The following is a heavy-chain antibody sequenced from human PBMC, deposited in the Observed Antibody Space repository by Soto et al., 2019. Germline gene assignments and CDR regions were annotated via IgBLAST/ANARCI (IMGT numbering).Heavy chain of an antibody. CDR1: GFNFGNYA. CDR2: IRSETYGGTP. Sequence: GGSLRLSCTGSGFNFGNYAMSWVRQAPGKGPEWVGFIRSETYGGTPDYAASLRGRFTISRDDSKSTAYLEINSLQTDDTAVYYCTRYYYASSGYYVYWGQGTLVTVSS. CDR3: TRYYYASSGYYVY. J-gene: IGHJ4*02. D-gene: IGHD3-22*01. V-gene: IGHV3-49*04.